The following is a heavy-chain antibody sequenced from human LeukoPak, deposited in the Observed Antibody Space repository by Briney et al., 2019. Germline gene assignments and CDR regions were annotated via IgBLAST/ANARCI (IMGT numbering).Heavy chain of an antibody. CDR1: GFTFDDYA. D-gene: IGHD2-2*01. CDR3: AKDYRPLGLRCSSTSCRRGFDY. V-gene: IGHV3-9*01. J-gene: IGHJ4*02. Sequence: PGGSLRLSCAASGFTFDDYAMPWVRQAPGKGLEWVSGISWNSGSIGYADSVKGRFTISRDNAKNSLYLQMNSLRAEDTALYYCAKDYRPLGLRCSSTSCRRGFDYWGQGTLVTVSS. CDR2: ISWNSGSI.